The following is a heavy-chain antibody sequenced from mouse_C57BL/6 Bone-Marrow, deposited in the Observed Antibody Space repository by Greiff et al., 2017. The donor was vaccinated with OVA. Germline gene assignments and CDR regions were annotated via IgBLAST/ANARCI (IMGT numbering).Heavy chain of an antibody. Sequence: QVQLQQPGAELVKPGASVKLSCKASGYTFTSYWMHWVKQRPGQGLEWIGMIHPTSGSTNYNEKFKSKATLTVDKSSSTAYMQLSSLTSEDSAVYYGARREGYGFYAMDYWGQGTSVTVSS. V-gene: IGHV1-64*01. CDR1: GYTFTSYW. J-gene: IGHJ4*01. CDR2: IHPTSGST. D-gene: IGHD2-2*01. CDR3: ARREGYGFYAMDY.